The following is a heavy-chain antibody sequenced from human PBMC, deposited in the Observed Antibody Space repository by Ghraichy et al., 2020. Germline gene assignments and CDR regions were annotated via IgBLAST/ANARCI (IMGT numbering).Heavy chain of an antibody. V-gene: IGHV4-59*01. Sequence: SETLSLTCTVSGGSISSSYWSWIRQPPGKGLECIGYIYYSGTTNYNPSLKSRVTISVDTSKNQFSLKLSSVTAADTAVYYCARVVADSSSGYWFDPWGQGTLVTVSS. CDR3: ARVVADSSSGYWFDP. CDR1: GGSISSSY. CDR2: IYYSGTT. D-gene: IGHD3-22*01. J-gene: IGHJ5*02.